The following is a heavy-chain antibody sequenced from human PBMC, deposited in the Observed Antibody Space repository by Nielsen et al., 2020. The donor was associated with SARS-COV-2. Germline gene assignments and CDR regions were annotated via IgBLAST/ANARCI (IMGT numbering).Heavy chain of an antibody. CDR3: AREGVGATRYFDY. D-gene: IGHD1-26*01. CDR2: MYSDGST. Sequence: GGSLRLSCAASGSIVSSNYMSWVRQAPGKGLEWVAVMYSDGSTNYAESVKGRITIYRDNSKNSMYLQMNSLRAEDTAVYYCAREGVGATRYFDYWGQGTLVTVSS. CDR1: GSIVSSNY. V-gene: IGHV3-53*01. J-gene: IGHJ4*02.